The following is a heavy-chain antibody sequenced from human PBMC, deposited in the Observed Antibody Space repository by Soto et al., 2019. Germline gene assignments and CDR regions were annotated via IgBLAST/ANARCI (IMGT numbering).Heavy chain of an antibody. CDR1: GGSISSYY. CDR3: ARGGYYCGSGSYDGMDV. V-gene: IGHV4-4*07. D-gene: IGHD3-10*01. Sequence: SETLSLTCTVSGGSISSYYWSWIRQPAGKGLEWIGRIYTSGSTNYNPSLKSRVTMSVDTSKNQLSLKLSSVTAADTAVYYCARGGYYCGSGSYDGMDVWGQGTTVTVSS. CDR2: IYTSGST. J-gene: IGHJ6*02.